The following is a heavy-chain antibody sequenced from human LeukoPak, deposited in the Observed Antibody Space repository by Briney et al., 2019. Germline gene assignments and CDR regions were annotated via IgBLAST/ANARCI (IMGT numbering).Heavy chain of an antibody. D-gene: IGHD3-9*01. CDR1: GFTFSSYA. CDR2: IKQDGSEK. V-gene: IGHV3-7*01. J-gene: IGHJ4*02. CDR3: ARGDILTAYYSADY. Sequence: GGSLRLSCAASGFTFSSYAMSWVRQAPGKGLEWVANIKQDGSEKYYVDSVKGRFTISRDNARNSLYLQMNSLRAEDTAVYYCARGDILTAYYSADYWGQGTLVTVSS.